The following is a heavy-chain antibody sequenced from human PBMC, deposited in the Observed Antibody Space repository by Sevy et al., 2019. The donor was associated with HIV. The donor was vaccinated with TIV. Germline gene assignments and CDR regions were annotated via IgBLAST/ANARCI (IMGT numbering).Heavy chain of an antibody. D-gene: IGHD2-2*01. Sequence: GGSLRLSCAASGFTFSSYAMHWVRQAPGKGLEWVAVISYDGSNKYYADSVKGRFTISRDNSKNTLYLQMNSLRAEDTAVYYCARGGLDIVVVPAAKRDDYYYYYMDVWGKGTTVTVSS. CDR3: ARGGLDIVVVPAAKRDDYYYYYMDV. V-gene: IGHV3-30-3*01. CDR1: GFTFSSYA. J-gene: IGHJ6*03. CDR2: ISYDGSNK.